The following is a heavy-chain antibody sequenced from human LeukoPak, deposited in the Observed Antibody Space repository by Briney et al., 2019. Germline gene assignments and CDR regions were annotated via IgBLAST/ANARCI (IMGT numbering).Heavy chain of an antibody. D-gene: IGHD4-11*01. CDR1: GFSFSSYW. J-gene: IGHJ4*02. V-gene: IGHV3-7*01. Sequence: GGSLRLSCAASGFSFSSYWMNWVRQVPGKGLEWVANINQDRSEKSYVDSVKGRFTISRDNAQNSFYLQMNSLETDDTAVYYCAKDSYSKGDYWGQGTLVTVSS. CDR3: AKDSYSKGDY. CDR2: INQDRSEK.